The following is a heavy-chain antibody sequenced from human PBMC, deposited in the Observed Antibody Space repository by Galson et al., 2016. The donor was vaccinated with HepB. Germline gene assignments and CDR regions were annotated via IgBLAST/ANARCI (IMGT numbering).Heavy chain of an antibody. J-gene: IGHJ4*02. V-gene: IGHV3-74*01. Sequence: SLRLSCAASGFTFSSYWMHWVRQAPGKGLVWVSRIDSDGSTTRYADSVEGRFTISRDNAKNTLYLQMNILRAEDTAVYYCARGVFGYVDWGQGTLVTVSS. CDR1: GFTFSSYW. CDR2: IDSDGSTT. CDR3: ARGVFGYVD. D-gene: IGHD5/OR15-5a*01.